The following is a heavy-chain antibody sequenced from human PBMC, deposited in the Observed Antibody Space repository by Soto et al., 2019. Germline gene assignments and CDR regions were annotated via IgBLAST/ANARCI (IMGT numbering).Heavy chain of an antibody. Sequence: GASVKVSCKASGGTFSSYAISWVRQAPGQGLEWMGGIIPIFGTANYAQKFQGRVTITADESTSTAYMELSSLRSEDTAVYYCASYTLTGYYKDYYGMDVWGQGTTVTVS. V-gene: IGHV1-69*13. CDR3: ASYTLTGYYKDYYGMDV. J-gene: IGHJ6*02. CDR1: GGTFSSYA. D-gene: IGHD3-9*01. CDR2: IIPIFGTA.